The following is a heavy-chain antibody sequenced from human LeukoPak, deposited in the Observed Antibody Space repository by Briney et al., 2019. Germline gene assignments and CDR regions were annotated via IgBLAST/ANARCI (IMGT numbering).Heavy chain of an antibody. D-gene: IGHD6-19*01. CDR1: GYSISSGYY. Sequence: ASETLSLTCTVSGYSISSGYYWGWIRQPPGKGLEWIGSIYHSGSTYYNPSLKSRVTISVDTSKNQFSLKLSSVTAADTAVYYCASPPYSSGSDYWGQGTLVTVSS. J-gene: IGHJ4*02. CDR3: ASPPYSSGSDY. CDR2: IYHSGST. V-gene: IGHV4-38-2*02.